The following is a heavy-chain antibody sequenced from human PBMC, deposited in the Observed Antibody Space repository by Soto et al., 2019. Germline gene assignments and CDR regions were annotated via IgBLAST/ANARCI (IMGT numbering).Heavy chain of an antibody. CDR2: ISYDGSNK. V-gene: IGHV3-30*18. CDR3: AKVGTSGSGSYYIRYYYYYYYGMDV. Sequence: QVQLVESGGGVVQPGRSLRLSCAASGFTFSSYGMHWVRQAPGKGLEWEAVISYDGSNKYYADSVKGRFTISRDNSKNTLYLQMNSLRAEDTAVYYCAKVGTSGSGSYYIRYYYYYYYGMDVWGQGTTVTVSS. CDR1: GFTFSSYG. J-gene: IGHJ6*02. D-gene: IGHD3-10*01.